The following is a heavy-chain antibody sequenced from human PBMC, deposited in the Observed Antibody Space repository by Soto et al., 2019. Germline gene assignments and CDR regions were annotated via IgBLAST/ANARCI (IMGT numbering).Heavy chain of an antibody. CDR2: IYYSGST. CDR3: ARGCGGDCHHGMDV. V-gene: IGHV4-31*03. Sequence: QVQLQESGPGLVKPSQTLSLTCTVSGGSISSGGYYWSWIRQHPGKGLEWIGYIYYSGSTYYNPSLKSRGTISVDTSKNQFSLKLSSVTAADTAVYYCARGCGGDCHHGMDVWGQGTTVTVSS. J-gene: IGHJ6*02. D-gene: IGHD2-21*02. CDR1: GGSISSGGYY.